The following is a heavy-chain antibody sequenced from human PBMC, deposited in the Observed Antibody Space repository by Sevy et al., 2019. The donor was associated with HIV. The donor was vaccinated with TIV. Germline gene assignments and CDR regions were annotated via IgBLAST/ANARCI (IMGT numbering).Heavy chain of an antibody. Sequence: GGYLRLSCVVSGFSVRDNYVSWVRQVAGRGLEWVSIIYSAGATYYRDSVKGRFTISRHISENTVYLQMNSLRTEDTALYYCMGGNSYGDAFNIWGQGTKVTVSS. CDR3: MGGNSYGDAFNI. D-gene: IGHD5-18*01. CDR2: IYSAGAT. J-gene: IGHJ3*02. CDR1: GFSVRDNY. V-gene: IGHV3-53*04.